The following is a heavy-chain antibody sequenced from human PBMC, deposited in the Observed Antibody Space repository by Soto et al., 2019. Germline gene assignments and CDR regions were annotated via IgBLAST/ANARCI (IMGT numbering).Heavy chain of an antibody. Sequence: WGSLRLSCSASVFTFSSYGMHWVRQAPGKGLEWVAVISYDGSNKYYADSVKGRFTISRDDSKNTLYLQMNSLRAEDTAVYYCAKDIVATLYYYGMDVWGQGTTVTVSS. CDR2: ISYDGSNK. J-gene: IGHJ6*02. V-gene: IGHV3-30*18. CDR1: VFTFSSYG. D-gene: IGHD5-12*01. CDR3: AKDIVATLYYYGMDV.